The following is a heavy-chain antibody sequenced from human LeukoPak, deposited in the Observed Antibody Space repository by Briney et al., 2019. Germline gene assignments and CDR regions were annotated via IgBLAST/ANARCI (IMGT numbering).Heavy chain of an antibody. CDR2: ISRSGGST. Sequence: GGSLRLSCAASGFTFSSYAMSWVRQAPGKGLEWVSAISRSGGSTYYADSVKGRFTISRDNSKNTLYLQMNSLRAEDTAVYYCAKDQLGYCSGGSCYGRVFDYWGQGTLVTVSS. D-gene: IGHD2-15*01. CDR3: AKDQLGYCSGGSCYGRVFDY. J-gene: IGHJ4*02. V-gene: IGHV3-23*01. CDR1: GFTFSSYA.